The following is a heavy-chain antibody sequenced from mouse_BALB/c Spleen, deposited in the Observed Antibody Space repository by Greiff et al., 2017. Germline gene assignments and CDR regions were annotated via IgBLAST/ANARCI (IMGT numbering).Heavy chain of an antibody. Sequence: QVQLQQPGAELVRPGASVKLSCKASGYTFTSYWINWVKQRPGQGLEWIGNIYPSDSYTNYTQKFKDKARLTVDKSSKTAYMQLSIPTSEDSAVYYCTGSHYYGSSEFAYWGQGTLVTVSA. J-gene: IGHJ3*01. D-gene: IGHD1-1*01. CDR2: IYPSDSYT. V-gene: IGHV1-69*02. CDR1: GYTFTSYW. CDR3: TGSHYYGSSEFAY.